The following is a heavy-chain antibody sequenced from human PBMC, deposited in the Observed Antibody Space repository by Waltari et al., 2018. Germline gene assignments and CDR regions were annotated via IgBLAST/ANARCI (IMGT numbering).Heavy chain of an antibody. CDR3: ARAGRSSWDY. V-gene: IGHV4-59*11. CDR1: GGSISSHY. Sequence: QVQLQESGPGLVKPSETLSLTCTVSGGSISSHYWSWIRQPPGKGLEWIGYIYYSGSTNYNPSLKSRVTISVDTSKNQFSLKLSSVTAADTAVYYCARAGRSSWDYWGQGTLVTVSS. J-gene: IGHJ4*02. CDR2: IYYSGST. D-gene: IGHD6-13*01.